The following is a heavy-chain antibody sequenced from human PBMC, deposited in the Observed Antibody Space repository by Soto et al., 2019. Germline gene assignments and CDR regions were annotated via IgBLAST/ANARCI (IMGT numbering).Heavy chain of an antibody. J-gene: IGHJ6*03. Sequence: GSLRLSCAASGFTFSSYWMSWVRQAPGKGLEWVANIKQDGSEKYYVDSVKGRFTISRDNAKSSLYLQMNSLRAEDTAVYYCARDLGVAARQRRYYYYYMDVWGKGTTVTVSS. CDR3: ARDLGVAARQRRYYYYYMDV. CDR2: IKQDGSEK. D-gene: IGHD6-6*01. CDR1: GFTFSSYW. V-gene: IGHV3-7*01.